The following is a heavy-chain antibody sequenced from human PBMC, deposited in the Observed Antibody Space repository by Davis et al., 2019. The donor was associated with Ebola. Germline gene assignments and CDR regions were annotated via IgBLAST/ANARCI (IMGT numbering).Heavy chain of an antibody. D-gene: IGHD4-11*01. CDR3: ASGDRAVTTFYYYYGMDV. V-gene: IGHV3-23*01. Sequence: GGSLRLSCAASGFTFSSYAMSWVRQAPGKGLEWVSAISGSGGSTYYADSVKGRFTISRDNSKNTLYLQMNSLRAEDTAVYYCASGDRAVTTFYYYYGMDVWGQGTTVTVSS. CDR2: ISGSGGST. J-gene: IGHJ6*02. CDR1: GFTFSSYA.